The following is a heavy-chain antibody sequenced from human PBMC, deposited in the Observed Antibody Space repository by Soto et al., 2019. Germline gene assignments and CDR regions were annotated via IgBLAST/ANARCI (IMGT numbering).Heavy chain of an antibody. CDR2: FFHTGIT. Sequence: NPSETLSLTCSVSGDSISIGNWWIWFRQPPGKGLEWIGEFFHTGITNYNPSLKSRVTISFDKSKNQFSLRLSSVTAADTAVYYCARDMTTVTHAFDIWGQGTMVTVSS. D-gene: IGHD4-17*01. CDR1: GDSISIGNW. J-gene: IGHJ3*02. V-gene: IGHV4-4*02. CDR3: ARDMTTVTHAFDI.